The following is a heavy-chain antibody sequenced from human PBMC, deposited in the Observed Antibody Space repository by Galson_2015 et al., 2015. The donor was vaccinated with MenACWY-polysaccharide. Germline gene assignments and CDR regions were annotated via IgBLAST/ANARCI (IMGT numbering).Heavy chain of an antibody. CDR3: ARDTVPAAGFEY. CDR2: IWYDGSNK. D-gene: IGHD6-13*01. J-gene: IGHJ4*02. CDR1: GFIFSNYG. Sequence: SLRLSCAASGFIFSNYGMHWVRQAPGKGLEWVAVIWYDGSNKYYADSVKGRFTISRDNSKNTLYMQMNGLRAEDTAVYYCARDTVPAAGFEYWGQGTLVTVSS. V-gene: IGHV3-33*01.